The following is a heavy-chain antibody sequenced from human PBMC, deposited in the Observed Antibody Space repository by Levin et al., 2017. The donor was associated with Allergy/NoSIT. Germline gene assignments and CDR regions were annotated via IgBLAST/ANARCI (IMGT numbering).Heavy chain of an antibody. CDR1: GFTFSSYS. D-gene: IGHD2-15*01. CDR3: ARGIRGEETDDAFDI. Sequence: GGSLRLSCAASGFTFSSYSMNWVRQAPGKGLEWVSSISSSSSYIYYADSVKGRFTISRDNAKNSLYLQMNSLRAEDTAVYYCARGIRGEETDDAFDIWGQGTMVTVSS. V-gene: IGHV3-21*01. CDR2: ISSSSSYI. J-gene: IGHJ3*02.